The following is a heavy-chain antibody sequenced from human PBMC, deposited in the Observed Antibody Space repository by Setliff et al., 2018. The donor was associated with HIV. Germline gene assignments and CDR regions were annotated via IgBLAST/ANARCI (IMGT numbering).Heavy chain of an antibody. V-gene: IGHV4-59*08. CDR2: IFYNGDT. CDR3: ARQVSIPGVAVTPLDY. D-gene: IGHD3-3*01. CDR1: GASIRGFY. J-gene: IGHJ4*01. Sequence: PSETLSLTCTVSGASIRGFYWTWVRQSPGKGLEWIGHIFYNGDTTYNPSLKSRLTMSVDTSNRQFSLKLTSVTAADGAVYYCARQVSIPGVAVTPLDYWGHGSLVTVSS.